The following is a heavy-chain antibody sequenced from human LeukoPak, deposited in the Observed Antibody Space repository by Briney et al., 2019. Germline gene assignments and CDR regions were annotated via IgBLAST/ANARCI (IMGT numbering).Heavy chain of an antibody. V-gene: IGHV4-30-4*01. CDR1: GGSISSGDYY. CDR2: IYYSGST. CDR3: PRGYYYDSSGYHSEADY. J-gene: IGHJ4*02. D-gene: IGHD3-22*01. Sequence: PSRTLSLTCTVSGGSISSGDYYWSWIRQPPGKGLEWIGYIYYSGSTYYNPSLKSRVTISVDTSKNQFSLKLSSVTAADTAVYYCPRGYYYDSSGYHSEADYWGQGTLVTVSS.